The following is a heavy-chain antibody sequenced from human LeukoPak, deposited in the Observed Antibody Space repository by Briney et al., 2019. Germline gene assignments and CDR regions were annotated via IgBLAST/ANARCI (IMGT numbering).Heavy chain of an antibody. V-gene: IGHV1-2*02. J-gene: IGHJ4*02. CDR1: GYTFTGYY. CDR2: INPNIGDT. Sequence: ASVKVSCKASGYTFTGYYMHWMRQSPGPRLEWMGWINPNIGDTNYTKKFPGRVTTTNEKSISTAYMELSRLRSDDTAGYYCARDPGAQIYAGTLANDHWGQGTLVTVSS. CDR3: ARDPGAQIYAGTLANDH. D-gene: IGHD6-13*01.